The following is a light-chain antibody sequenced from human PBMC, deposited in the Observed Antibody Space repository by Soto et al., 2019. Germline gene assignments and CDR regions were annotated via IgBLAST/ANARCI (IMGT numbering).Light chain of an antibody. Sequence: EVVMTQSPATLSVSPGERATLSCRASHSVSSSLAWYQQKPGQAPRLLISGASTRAAGIPARFSGSGSGTGFTLTISSLQSEDFAVYYCQNYGSSPGLTFGGGTRWIS. CDR1: HSVSSS. V-gene: IGKV3-15*01. CDR2: GAS. CDR3: QNYGSSPGLT. J-gene: IGKJ4*01.